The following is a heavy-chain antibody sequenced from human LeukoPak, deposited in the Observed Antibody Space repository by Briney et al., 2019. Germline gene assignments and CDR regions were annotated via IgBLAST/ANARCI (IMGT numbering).Heavy chain of an antibody. V-gene: IGHV3-48*01. J-gene: IGHJ3*02. CDR1: GFTFSSYS. CDR3: ARGYSSSWYGAFDI. CDR2: ISSSSSTI. D-gene: IGHD6-13*01. Sequence: GGSLRLSCAASGFTFSSYSMNWVRQAPGKGLEWVSYISSSSSTIYYAASVKGRFTISRDNAKNSLYLQMNSLRAEDTAVYYCARGYSSSWYGAFDIWGQGTMVTVSS.